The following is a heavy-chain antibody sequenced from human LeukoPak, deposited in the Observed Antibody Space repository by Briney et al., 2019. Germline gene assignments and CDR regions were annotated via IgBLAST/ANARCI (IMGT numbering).Heavy chain of an antibody. V-gene: IGHV3-30*18. D-gene: IGHD4-17*01. CDR1: GFTFSSYW. Sequence: GGSPRLSCAASGFTFSSYWMHWVRQAPGKGLEWVAVISYDGSNKYYADSVKGRFTISRDNSKNTLYLQMNSLRAEDTAVYYCAKDRGWQYADYETVAVEHWGQGTLVTVSS. J-gene: IGHJ4*02. CDR2: ISYDGSNK. CDR3: AKDRGWQYADYETVAVEH.